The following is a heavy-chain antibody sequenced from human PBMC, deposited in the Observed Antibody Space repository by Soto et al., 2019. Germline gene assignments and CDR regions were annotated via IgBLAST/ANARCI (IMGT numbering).Heavy chain of an antibody. Sequence: EVQLLESGGGLVQPGGSLRLSCAASGFTFSSYAMAWVRQAPGKGLEWVSGISSSAGSTSYADSVKGRFTISRDNSKNTLYLQMDSLGAEDTAIYYCAKPVAGYWYFDLWGRGTLVTVSS. D-gene: IGHD6-19*01. V-gene: IGHV3-23*01. CDR3: AKPVAGYWYFDL. CDR2: ISSSAGST. CDR1: GFTFSSYA. J-gene: IGHJ2*01.